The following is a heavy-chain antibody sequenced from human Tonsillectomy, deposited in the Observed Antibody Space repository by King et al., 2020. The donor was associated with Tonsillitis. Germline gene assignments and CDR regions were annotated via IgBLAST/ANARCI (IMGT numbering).Heavy chain of an antibody. Sequence: QLVQSGAEVKKPGASVKVSCKASGYTFTGYYMHWVRQAPGQGLEWMGWINPNSGGTNYAQKFQGWVTMTRDTSISTAYMELSRLRSDDAAVYYCASGCDILTGNYAGYYGMDVWGQGTTVTVSS. J-gene: IGHJ6*02. CDR3: ASGCDILTGNYAGYYGMDV. CDR2: INPNSGGT. V-gene: IGHV1-2*04. D-gene: IGHD3-9*01. CDR1: GYTFTGYY.